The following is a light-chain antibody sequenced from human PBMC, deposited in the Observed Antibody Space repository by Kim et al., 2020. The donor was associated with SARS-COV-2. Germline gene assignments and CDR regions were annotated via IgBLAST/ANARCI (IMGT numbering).Light chain of an antibody. Sequence: SYELTQSPSVSVAPGKTARITCGGNNIGRKSVHWYQQKPGQAPVLVIYYDSDRPSGIPERFSGSNSGNTATLTISRVEAGDEADYYCQVWDSSSDHWVFGGGPHLTVL. V-gene: IGLV3-21*04. J-gene: IGLJ3*02. CDR2: YDS. CDR1: NIGRKS. CDR3: QVWDSSSDHWV.